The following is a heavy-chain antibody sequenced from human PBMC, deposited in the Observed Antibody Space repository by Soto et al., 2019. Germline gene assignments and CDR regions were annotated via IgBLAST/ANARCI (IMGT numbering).Heavy chain of an antibody. J-gene: IGHJ4*02. CDR2: INAGNGNT. CDR1: GYTFTSYA. Sequence: ASVKVSCKASGYTFTSYAMHWVRQAPGQRLEWMGWINAGNGNTKYSQKFQGRVTITRDTSASTAYMELSSLRSEDTAVYYCARVLGAKNYFDYWGQGTLVTVSS. CDR3: ARVLGAKNYFDY. V-gene: IGHV1-3*01. D-gene: IGHD1-26*01.